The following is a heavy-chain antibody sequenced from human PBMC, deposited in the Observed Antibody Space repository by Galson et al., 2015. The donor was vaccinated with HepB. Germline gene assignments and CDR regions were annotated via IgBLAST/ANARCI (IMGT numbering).Heavy chain of an antibody. CDR3: ARDVLGWSGYEPLNYFDY. Sequence: SLRLSCAASGFTFSSYAMHWVRQAPGKGLEWVAVISYDGSNKYYAESVKGRFTISRDNSKNTLYLQMNSLRAEDTAVYYCARDVLGWSGYEPLNYFDYWGQGTLVTVSS. CDR2: ISYDGSNK. D-gene: IGHD3/OR15-3a*01. CDR1: GFTFSSYA. J-gene: IGHJ4*02. V-gene: IGHV3-30-3*01.